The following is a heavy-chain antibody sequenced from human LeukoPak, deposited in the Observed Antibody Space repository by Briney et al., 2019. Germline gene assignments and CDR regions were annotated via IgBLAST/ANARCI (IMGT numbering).Heavy chain of an antibody. D-gene: IGHD6-19*01. V-gene: IGHV3-9*03. CDR1: GFTFDDYA. J-gene: IGHJ4*02. CDR2: ISWNSGSI. Sequence: PGGSLRLYCAASGFTFDDYAMHWVRQAPGNGLEWVLGISWNSGSIGYADSVKGRFTISRDNAKNYLYLQMNSLRAEDMALYYCAKGKYSSGWYYFDYWGQGTLVTVSS. CDR3: AKGKYSSGWYYFDY.